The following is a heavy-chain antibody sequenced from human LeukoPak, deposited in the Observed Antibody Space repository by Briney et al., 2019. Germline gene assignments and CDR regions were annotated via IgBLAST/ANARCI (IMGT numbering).Heavy chain of an antibody. CDR3: ARNYDGGCFDP. Sequence: ASVKVSCKASGYTFTNYYIHWVRQAPGQGLEWMGIINPSGGSPTYAQNFQGRVTMTRDTSTSTVYMELSSLRSEDTAVYYCARNYDGGCFDPWGQGTLVTVSS. CDR1: GYTFTNYY. V-gene: IGHV1-46*01. J-gene: IGHJ5*02. D-gene: IGHD3-3*01. CDR2: INPSGGSP.